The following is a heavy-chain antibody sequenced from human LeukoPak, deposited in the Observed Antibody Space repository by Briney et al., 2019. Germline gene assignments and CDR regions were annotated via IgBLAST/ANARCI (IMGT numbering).Heavy chain of an antibody. CDR1: GFTFDDYG. CDR3: ARPPTIKVVGDAFDI. J-gene: IGHJ3*02. Sequence: GGSLRLSCAASGFTFDDYGMSWVRQAPGKGLEWVPGINWNGGSTGYADSVKVRFTISRDNAKNSLYLQMNSLRAEDTALYYCARPPTIKVVGDAFDIWGQGTMVTVSS. D-gene: IGHD3-22*01. V-gene: IGHV3-20*04. CDR2: INWNGGST.